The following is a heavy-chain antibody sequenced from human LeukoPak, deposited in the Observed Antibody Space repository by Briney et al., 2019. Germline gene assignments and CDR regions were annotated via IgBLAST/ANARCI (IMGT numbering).Heavy chain of an antibody. Sequence: GGSLRLSCAASGFTFSSYWMSWVRQAPGKGLEWVANIKQDGSEKYYVDSVKGRFTISRDNSKNTLYLQMNSLRAEDTAVYYCARDHGDYLFDYWGQGTLVTVSS. J-gene: IGHJ4*02. CDR2: IKQDGSEK. CDR3: ARDHGDYLFDY. D-gene: IGHD4-17*01. V-gene: IGHV3-7*03. CDR1: GFTFSSYW.